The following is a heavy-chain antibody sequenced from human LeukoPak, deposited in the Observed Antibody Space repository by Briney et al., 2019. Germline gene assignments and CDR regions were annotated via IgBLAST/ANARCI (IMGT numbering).Heavy chain of an antibody. CDR1: EFTFSRYA. CDR2: ITSRDGRT. D-gene: IGHD4-17*01. J-gene: IGHJ3*01. CDR3: ARDPNGDYLGAFDF. V-gene: IGHV3-23*01. Sequence: AGGPLRLSCAAPEFTFSRYAMTWVRQAPGKGLEWVSSITSRDGRTSYADSVKGRFTVSRDNSKNTLYLQMNYLRVEDTAVYYCARDPNGDYLGAFDFWGQGTLVTVSS.